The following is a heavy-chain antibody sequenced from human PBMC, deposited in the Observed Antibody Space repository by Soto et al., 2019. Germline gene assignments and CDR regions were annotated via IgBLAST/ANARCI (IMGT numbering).Heavy chain of an antibody. CDR3: ARDWEFGF. CDR1: GYTFSSYY. V-gene: IGHV1-46*01. CDR2: INPSGDST. Sequence: ASVKVSCKASGYTFSSYYMHWVRQAPGQGLEWMGVINPSGDSTTYAQKFQGRVAMTKDTSTSTLYMEMSSLRAEDTAVYYCARDWEFGFWGQGTLVTVSS. J-gene: IGHJ4*02. D-gene: IGHD3-10*01.